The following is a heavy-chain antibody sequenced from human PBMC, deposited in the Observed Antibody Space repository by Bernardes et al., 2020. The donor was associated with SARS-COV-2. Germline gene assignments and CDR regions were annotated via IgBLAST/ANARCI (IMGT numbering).Heavy chain of an antibody. CDR3: ARERGALITGGSFYHGMDV. Sequence: GGSLRLSCAVSGFTFSRYWMSWVRQAPGKGLEWVANVNHDGSDNYYVDSVKGRFTISRDNAENSLYLQMNNLKAEDTAVYYCARERGALITGGSFYHGMDVWGQGTTVTVSS. D-gene: IGHD3-16*01. CDR1: GFTFSRYW. CDR2: VNHDGSDN. V-gene: IGHV3-7*01. J-gene: IGHJ6*02.